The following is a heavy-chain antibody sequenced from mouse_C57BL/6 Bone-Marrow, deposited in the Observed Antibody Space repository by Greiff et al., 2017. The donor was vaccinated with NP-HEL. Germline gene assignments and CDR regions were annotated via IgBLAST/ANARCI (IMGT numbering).Heavy chain of an antibody. CDR2: IYPGNGDT. D-gene: IGHD3-2*02. Sequence: LQQSGAELVRPGASVKMSCKASGYTFTSSNMHWVKQTPRQGLEWIGAIYPGNGDTSYNQKFKGKATLTVDKSSSTAYMQLSSLTSEDSAVYFCARTAQATAWFAYWGQGTLVTVSA. CDR3: ARTAQATAWFAY. CDR1: GYTFTSSN. J-gene: IGHJ3*01. V-gene: IGHV1-12*01.